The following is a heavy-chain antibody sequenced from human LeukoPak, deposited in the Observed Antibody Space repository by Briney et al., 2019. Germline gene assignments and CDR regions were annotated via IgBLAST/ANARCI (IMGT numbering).Heavy chain of an antibody. V-gene: IGHV3-21*01. J-gene: IGHJ6*02. CDR2: ISSSSSYI. Sequence: GGSLRLSCAASGFTFSSYSMNWVRQAPGKGLEWVSSISSSSSYIYYADSVKGRFTISRDNAKNSLYLQMNSLRAEDTAVYYCARDLDSSTSWAYYYYGMDVWGQGTTVTVSS. CDR1: GFTFSSYS. CDR3: ARDLDSSTSWAYYYYGMDV. D-gene: IGHD2-2*01.